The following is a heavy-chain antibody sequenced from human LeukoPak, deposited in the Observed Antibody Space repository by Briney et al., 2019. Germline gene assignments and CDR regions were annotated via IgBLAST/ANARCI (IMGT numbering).Heavy chain of an antibody. CDR3: VRFEMATTD. CDR1: GFTFSSYA. Sequence: GGSLRLSCAASGFTFSSYAMSWVRQAPGKGLEWVSSISSSSSYIYYADSVKGRFTISRDNAKNSLYLQMNNLRAEDTAVYYCVRFEMATTDWRQGTLVTVSS. CDR2: ISSSSSYI. V-gene: IGHV3-21*01. J-gene: IGHJ4*02. D-gene: IGHD5-24*01.